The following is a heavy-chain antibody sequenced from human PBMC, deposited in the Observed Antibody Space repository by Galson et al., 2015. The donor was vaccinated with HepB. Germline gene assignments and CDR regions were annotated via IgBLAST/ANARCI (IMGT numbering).Heavy chain of an antibody. J-gene: IGHJ6*02. Sequence: SLRLSCAASGFTFSSYAMSWVRQAPGKGLEWVSAISGSGGSTYYADSVKGRFTISRDNSKNTLYLQMNSLRAEDTAVYYCAKIAEYYDFWSGYYRYYGMDVWGQGTTVTVSS. CDR2: ISGSGGST. CDR3: AKIAEYYDFWSGYYRYYGMDV. V-gene: IGHV3-23*01. CDR1: GFTFSSYA. D-gene: IGHD3-3*01.